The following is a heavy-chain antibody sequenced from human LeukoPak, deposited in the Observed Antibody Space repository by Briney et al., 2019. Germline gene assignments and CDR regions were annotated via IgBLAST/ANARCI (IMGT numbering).Heavy chain of an antibody. J-gene: IGHJ6*03. D-gene: IGHD1-14*01. CDR1: GFTLRDHS. V-gene: IGHV3-72*01. Sequence: GGSLRLSCAASGFTLRDHSMDWVRQAPGKGLEWVGRARSQASGYSTEYAASVKGRFTILRDESETSVYLQMNSLKTDDTAIYFCARDARYLTGTSSYYYYMDVWGKGTTVTVSS. CDR2: ARSQASGYST. CDR3: ARDARYLTGTSSYYYYMDV.